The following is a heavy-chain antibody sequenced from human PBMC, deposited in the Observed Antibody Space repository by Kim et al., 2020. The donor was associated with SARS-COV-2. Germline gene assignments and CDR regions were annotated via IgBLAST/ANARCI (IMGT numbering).Heavy chain of an antibody. V-gene: IGHV3-21*04. J-gene: IGHJ5*02. CDR3: APQPRPGSVALGWFDP. D-gene: IGHD3-10*01. CDR2: ISSSSSYI. Sequence: GGSLRLSCAASGFTFSSYSMNWVRQAPGKGLEWVSSISSSSSYIYYADSVKGRFTISRDNSKNSLYLQMNSLRAEDTALYYCAPQPRPGSVALGWFDPWGQGTLVTVSS. CDR1: GFTFSSYS.